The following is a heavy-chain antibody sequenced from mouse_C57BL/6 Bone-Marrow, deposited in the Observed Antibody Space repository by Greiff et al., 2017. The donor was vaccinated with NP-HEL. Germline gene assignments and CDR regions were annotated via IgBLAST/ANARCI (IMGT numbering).Heavy chain of an antibody. CDR1: GYTFTDYY. CDR2: INPYNGGT. D-gene: IGHD4-1*01. V-gene: IGHV1-19*01. J-gene: IGHJ4*01. Sequence: VQLQQSGPVLVKPGASVKMSCKASGYTFTDYYMNWVKQSHGKSLEWIGVINPYNGGTSYNQKFKGKATLTVDKSSSTAYMELNSLTSEDSAVYYCAELGSYYAMDYWGQGTSVTVSS. CDR3: AELGSYYAMDY.